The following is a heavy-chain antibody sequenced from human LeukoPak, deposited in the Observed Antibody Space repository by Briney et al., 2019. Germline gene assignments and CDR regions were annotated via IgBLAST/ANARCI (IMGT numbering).Heavy chain of an antibody. V-gene: IGHV4-39*07. D-gene: IGHD3-22*01. CDR3: ARDYYYDSRGFYPTQSW. CDR1: GGSISSSSYY. Sequence: PSETLSLTCTVSGGSISSSSYYWGWIRQPPGKGLEWIGSIYYSGSTYYNPSLKSRVTISIDTSKNQFSLKLSSVTAADTAVYYCARDYYYDSRGFYPTQSWWGQGTLVTVSS. CDR2: IYYSGST. J-gene: IGHJ4*02.